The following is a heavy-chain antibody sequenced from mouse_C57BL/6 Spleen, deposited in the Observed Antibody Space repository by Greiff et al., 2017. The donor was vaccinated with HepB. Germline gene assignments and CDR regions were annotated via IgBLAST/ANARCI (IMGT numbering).Heavy chain of an antibody. D-gene: IGHD2-4*01. Sequence: QVQLKQSGAELMKPGASVKLSCKATGYTFTGYWIEWVKQRPGHGLEWIGEILPGSGSTNYNEKFKGKATFTADTSSNTTYMQLSSLTTEDSAIYYCARGIYYDYDGGYYFDYWGQGTTLTVAS. J-gene: IGHJ2*01. CDR1: GYTFTGYW. CDR2: ILPGSGST. CDR3: ARGIYYDYDGGYYFDY. V-gene: IGHV1-9*01.